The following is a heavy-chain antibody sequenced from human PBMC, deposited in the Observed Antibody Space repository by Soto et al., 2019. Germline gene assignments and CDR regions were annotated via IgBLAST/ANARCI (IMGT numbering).Heavy chain of an antibody. Sequence: EVQLAESGGGLVQPGGSLGLSCAVSGFSFSDYWMSWVRQAPGKGLEWVGNIKQDGSEKYFVGSVKGRFTMSRDNAKNSLYLQMTSLRAEDTAVYYCERWLCSGCSGSHYYGMDVWGQGTTVTVSS. CDR2: IKQDGSEK. D-gene: IGHD6-19*01. CDR1: GFSFSDYW. CDR3: ERWLCSGCSGSHYYGMDV. V-gene: IGHV3-7*03. J-gene: IGHJ6*02.